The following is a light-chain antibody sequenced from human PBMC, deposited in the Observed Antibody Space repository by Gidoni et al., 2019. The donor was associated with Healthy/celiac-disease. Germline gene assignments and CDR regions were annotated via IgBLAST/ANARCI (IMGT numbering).Light chain of an antibody. J-gene: IGKJ1*01. CDR3: QQYYSTPPT. CDR1: QSVLYSSNNKNY. Sequence: DIVLTQFPDSLAVSLGERATIHCKSSQSVLYSSNNKNYLAWYQQKPGQTPKLLIYWASIRESGVPDRFSGSGSGTDFTLTISSLQAEDVAVYYCQQYYSTPPTFXQXTKVEIK. CDR2: WAS. V-gene: IGKV4-1*01.